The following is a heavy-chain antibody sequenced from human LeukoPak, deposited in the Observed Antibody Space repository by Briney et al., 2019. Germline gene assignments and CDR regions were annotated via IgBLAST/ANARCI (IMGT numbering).Heavy chain of an antibody. CDR2: ISTSRSTYT. Sequence: GGSLRLSCAASGFTFSDYYMSWIRQAPGKGLEWVSYISTSRSTYTNYAVSVKGRFTISRDNARNSLYLQMNSLRAEDTAVYYCARGSHYDILTGYSQRHYFDYWGQGTLVTVSS. J-gene: IGHJ4*02. V-gene: IGHV3-11*03. CDR1: GFTFSDYY. CDR3: ARGSHYDILTGYSQRHYFDY. D-gene: IGHD3-9*01.